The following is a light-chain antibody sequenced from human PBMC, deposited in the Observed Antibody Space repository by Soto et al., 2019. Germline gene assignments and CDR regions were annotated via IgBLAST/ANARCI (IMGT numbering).Light chain of an antibody. CDR3: QQSYTTPVYS. V-gene: IGKV1-39*01. J-gene: IGKJ2*01. Sequence: DTQLTQSPSFLSASVGDRVTIACRASQDVSRSVGWYQQKPGTAPKLLISAASTLNSGVPSRFSGSGSGTDFTLTISSLQPEDFATYFCQQSYTTPVYSFGQGTKVDIK. CDR1: QDVSRS. CDR2: AAS.